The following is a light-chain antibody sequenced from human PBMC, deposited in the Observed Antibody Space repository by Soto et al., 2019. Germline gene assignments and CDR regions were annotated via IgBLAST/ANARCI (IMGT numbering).Light chain of an antibody. CDR2: GAA. V-gene: IGKV3-20*01. CDR1: QTVYSSY. J-gene: IGKJ4*01. CDR3: QQYGSSPPTLT. Sequence: EIVLTQSPGTLSLSPGERATLSCRASQTVYSSYLAWYQQKPGQAPRLLIYGAASRAAGIPDRFSGSASGTDRTLTISRLEPEDLAVYYCQQYGSSPPTLTFGGGTKVEIK.